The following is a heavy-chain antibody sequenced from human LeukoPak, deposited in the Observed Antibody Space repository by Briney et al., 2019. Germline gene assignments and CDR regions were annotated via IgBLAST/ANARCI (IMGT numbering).Heavy chain of an antibody. Sequence: SETLSLTCTVSGGSLSSGSYYWRWIRQPAGRGLEWIGRIYTSGSTNYNPSLKSRVTISADTSKNQFSLKLSSVTAADTAVYYCARGRYFYGSGSYGGFDYWGQGTLVTVSS. J-gene: IGHJ4*02. CDR2: IYTSGST. D-gene: IGHD3-10*01. CDR1: GGSLSSGSYY. CDR3: ARGRYFYGSGSYGGFDY. V-gene: IGHV4-61*02.